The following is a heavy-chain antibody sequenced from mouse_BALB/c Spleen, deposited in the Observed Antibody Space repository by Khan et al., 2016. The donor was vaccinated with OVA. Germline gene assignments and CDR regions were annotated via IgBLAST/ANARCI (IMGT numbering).Heavy chain of an antibody. J-gene: IGHJ3*01. V-gene: IGHV1S135*01. CDR1: GYSFTNYY. CDR3: TRLGTTGWFTY. CDR2: IDPFNGGT. D-gene: IGHD2-13*01. Sequence: MQLEESGPELMKPGASVKISCKASGYSFTNYYIHWVKQSHGQSLEWLGYIDPFNGGTTYNQKFKGTATLTVDKSSSTAYMHLNNLTSEDSAVYYGTRLGTTGWFTYWGQGTLVTVSA.